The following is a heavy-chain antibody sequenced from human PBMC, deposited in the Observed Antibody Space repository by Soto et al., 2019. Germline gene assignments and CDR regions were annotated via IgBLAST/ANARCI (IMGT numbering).Heavy chain of an antibody. J-gene: IGHJ5*02. CDR1: GFTFSSYA. CDR2: ISGSGGST. Sequence: GGSLRLSCAASGFTFSSYAMSWVRQAPGKGLEWVSAISGSGGSTYYADSVKGRFTISRDNSKNTLYLKMNSLRAEDTAVYYCAKLHGDYGVYNWFDPWGQGTLVTVSS. V-gene: IGHV3-23*01. CDR3: AKLHGDYGVYNWFDP. D-gene: IGHD4-17*01.